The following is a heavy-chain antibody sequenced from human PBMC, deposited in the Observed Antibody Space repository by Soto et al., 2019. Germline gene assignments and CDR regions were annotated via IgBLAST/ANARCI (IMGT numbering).Heavy chain of an antibody. CDR3: AGGGDPESGMDV. CDR2: IYYSGST. Sequence: PSETLSLTCTVSGGSISSYYWSWIRQHPGKGLEWIGYIYYSGSTYYNPSLKSRVTISVDTSKNQFSLKLSSVTAADTAVYYCAGGGDPESGMDVWGQGTTVTVSS. J-gene: IGHJ6*02. CDR1: GGSISSYY. D-gene: IGHD3-16*01. V-gene: IGHV4-59*06.